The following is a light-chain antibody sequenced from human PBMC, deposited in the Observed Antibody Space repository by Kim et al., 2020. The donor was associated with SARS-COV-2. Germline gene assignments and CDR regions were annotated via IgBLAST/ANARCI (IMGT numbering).Light chain of an antibody. CDR1: QGISNY. CDR2: GAS. Sequence: ASVGDRVTITCRASQGISNYLAWYQQNPDKAPKLLIYGASTLQSGVPSRFSGSGSGTEFTLTISSLQPEDFATYSCQQFNVYPRTFGQGTKVDIK. CDR3: QQFNVYPRT. V-gene: IGKV1-9*01. J-gene: IGKJ1*01.